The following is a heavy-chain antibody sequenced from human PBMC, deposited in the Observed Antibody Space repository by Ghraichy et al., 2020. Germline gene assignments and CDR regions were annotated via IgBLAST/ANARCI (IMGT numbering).Heavy chain of an antibody. D-gene: IGHD3-22*01. CDR3: ARGGYYDSSGYYLGRNWFDP. Sequence: ASVKVSCKASGYTFTSYDINWVRQATGQGLEWMGWMNPNSGNTGYAQKFQGRVTMTRNTSISTAYMELSSLRSEDTAVYYCARGGYYDSSGYYLGRNWFDPWGQGTLVTVSS. CDR1: GYTFTSYD. CDR2: MNPNSGNT. V-gene: IGHV1-8*01. J-gene: IGHJ5*02.